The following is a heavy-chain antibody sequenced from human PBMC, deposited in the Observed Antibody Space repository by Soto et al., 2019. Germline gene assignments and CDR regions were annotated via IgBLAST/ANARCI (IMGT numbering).Heavy chain of an antibody. J-gene: IGHJ2*01. CDR1: GFTFSSYG. Sequence: QVQLVESGGGVVQPGRSLRLSCAASGFTFSSYGMHWVRQAPGKGLEWVAVIWYDGSNKYYADSVKGRFTISRDNSKNTLYLQMNSLGAEDTAVYYCARDLGFPRYFDLWGRGTLVTVSS. D-gene: IGHD3-10*01. CDR3: ARDLGFPRYFDL. CDR2: IWYDGSNK. V-gene: IGHV3-33*01.